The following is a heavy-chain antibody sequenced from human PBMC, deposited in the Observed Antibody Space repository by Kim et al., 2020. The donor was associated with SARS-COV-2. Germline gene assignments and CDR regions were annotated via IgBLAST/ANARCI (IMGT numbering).Heavy chain of an antibody. V-gene: IGHV3-23*01. D-gene: IGHD2-15*01. Sequence: FTISRDNSKNTLYLQMNSLRAEDTAVYYCAMIVVVVAATWPPDEGWFDPWGQGTLVTVSS. CDR3: AMIVVVVAATWPPDEGWFDP. J-gene: IGHJ5*02.